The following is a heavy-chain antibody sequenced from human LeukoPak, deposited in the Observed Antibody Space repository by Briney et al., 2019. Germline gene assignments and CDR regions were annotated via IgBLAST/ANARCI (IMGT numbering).Heavy chain of an antibody. J-gene: IGHJ4*02. CDR1: GFTFSNYW. Sequence: PGGSLSLSCAASGFTFSNYWMSWVRQAPGKGLEWVANIKEDGSEKYYVDSVKGRFTISRDNARNSLYLRMNSLRAEDTAVYYCARGGDWAYWGQGTLVTVSS. CDR2: IKEDGSEK. V-gene: IGHV3-7*01. D-gene: IGHD2-21*01. CDR3: ARGGDWAY.